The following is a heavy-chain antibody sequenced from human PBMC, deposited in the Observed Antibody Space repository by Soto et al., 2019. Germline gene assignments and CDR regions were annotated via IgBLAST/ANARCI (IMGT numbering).Heavy chain of an antibody. CDR1: GFTFTSSA. CDR2: IVVGSGNT. J-gene: IGHJ6*02. D-gene: IGHD3-3*01. CDR3: AADHRGSGGYYDFWSGLPSYYYYGMDV. Sequence: SVKVSCKASGFTFTSSAVQWVRQARGQRLEWIGWIVVGSGNTNYAQKFQERVTITRDMSTSTAYMELSSLRSEDTAVYYCAADHRGSGGYYDFWSGLPSYYYYGMDVWG. V-gene: IGHV1-58*01.